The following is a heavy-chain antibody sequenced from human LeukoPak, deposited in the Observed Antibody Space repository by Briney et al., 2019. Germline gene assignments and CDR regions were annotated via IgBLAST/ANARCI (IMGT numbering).Heavy chain of an antibody. CDR2: ISTNGHNA. CDR3: AKGHTGYFFMIDY. Sequence: GGSLRLSCAASGFTFSTYGMGWVRQAPGKGPEWVAAISTNGHNAYYPDSVKGRFTISRDNSENTLYLQMNTLRAEDTAVYYCAKGHTGYFFMIDYWGQGTLVTVSS. J-gene: IGHJ4*02. V-gene: IGHV3-23*01. D-gene: IGHD5-18*01. CDR1: GFTFSTYG.